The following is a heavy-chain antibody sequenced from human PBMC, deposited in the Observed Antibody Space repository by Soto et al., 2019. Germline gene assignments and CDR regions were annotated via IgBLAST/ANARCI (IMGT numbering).Heavy chain of an antibody. CDR2: ILYDGSDK. V-gene: IGHV3-30*18. D-gene: IGHD3-10*01. Sequence: GGSLRLSCAASGFTFSSYGMHWVGQAPGKGLEWVTGILYDGSDKYYADSVKGRFTISRENSKNTLYLQMNSLRTEDSAVYYCAKAGGGFGDFVHHWGQGTPVTVSS. J-gene: IGHJ4*02. CDR3: AKAGGGFGDFVHH. CDR1: GFTFSSYG.